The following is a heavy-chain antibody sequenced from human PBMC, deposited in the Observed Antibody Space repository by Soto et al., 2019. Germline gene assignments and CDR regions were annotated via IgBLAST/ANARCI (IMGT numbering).Heavy chain of an antibody. CDR1: GFSLSTSGVG. CDR2: IYWSGDE. CDR3: ARGLATLPVFAFDI. Sequence: PTLVNPTQTLTLTCSFSGFSLSTSGVGVGWIRRSPGKALEWLALIYWSGDEHYRPSLKSRLSIIKDTSKNHVVLIMTDMDPVDTATYYCARGLATLPVFAFDIWGQGTMVTVSS. D-gene: IGHD6-6*01. V-gene: IGHV2-5*01. J-gene: IGHJ3*02.